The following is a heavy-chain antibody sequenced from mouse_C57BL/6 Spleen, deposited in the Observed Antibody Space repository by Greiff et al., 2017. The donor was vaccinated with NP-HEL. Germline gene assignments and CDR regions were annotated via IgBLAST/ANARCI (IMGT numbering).Heavy chain of an antibody. CDR3: ERGETAQATLEVLYAMDY. CDR2: INPNNGGT. V-gene: IGHV1-26*01. D-gene: IGHD3-2*02. CDR1: GYTFTDYY. Sequence: EVQLQQSGPELVKPGASVKISCKASGYTFTDYYMNWVKQSHGKSLEWIGDINPNNGGTSYNQKFKGKATLTVDKSSSTAYMELRSLTSEDSAVYYCERGETAQATLEVLYAMDYWGQGTAVTVSS. J-gene: IGHJ4*01.